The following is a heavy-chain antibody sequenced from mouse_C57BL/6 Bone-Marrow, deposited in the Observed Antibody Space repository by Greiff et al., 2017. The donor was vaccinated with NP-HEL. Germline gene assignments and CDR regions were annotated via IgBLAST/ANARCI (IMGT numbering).Heavy chain of an antibody. Sequence: QVQLQQPGAELVKPGASVKLSCKASGYTFTSYWMHWVKQRPGQGLEWIGMIHPNSGSTNYNEKFKSKATLTVDKSSSPAYMQLSSLTSEDSAVYYCAVWYPYYYAMDYWGQGTSVTVSA. CDR1: GYTFTSYW. J-gene: IGHJ4*01. CDR3: AVWYPYYYAMDY. D-gene: IGHD2-10*02. V-gene: IGHV1-64*01. CDR2: IHPNSGST.